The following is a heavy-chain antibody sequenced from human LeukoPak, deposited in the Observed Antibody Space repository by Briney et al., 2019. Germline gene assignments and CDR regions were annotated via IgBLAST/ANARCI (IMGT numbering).Heavy chain of an antibody. V-gene: IGHV6-1*01. CDR3: ARGFALDF. CDR2: TYYRSKWYY. J-gene: IGHJ3*01. Sequence: SQTLSLTCDISVDTVSSNSAAWNWIRQSPSRGLEWLGRTYYRSKWYYDYAVSVKSRITISPDTSKNQFSLQLNSVTADDTAVYYCARGFALDFWGQGTMVTVSS. CDR1: VDTVSSNSAA.